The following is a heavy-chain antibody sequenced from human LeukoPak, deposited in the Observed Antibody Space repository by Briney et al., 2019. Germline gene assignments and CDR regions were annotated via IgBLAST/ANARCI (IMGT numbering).Heavy chain of an antibody. CDR1: GFSFSSYS. CDR3: VRESCSGGSCTYDPFDI. J-gene: IGHJ3*02. Sequence: GGSLRLSCVASGFSFSSYSIHWVRRVPGKGLEWVAVMSVNGVNKYYADSVRGRFTVSRDISKNTQFLQMNSLRFEDTAVYFCVRESCSGGSCTYDPFDIWGHETMVTVST. V-gene: IGHV3-30-3*01. CDR2: MSVNGVNK. D-gene: IGHD2-15*01.